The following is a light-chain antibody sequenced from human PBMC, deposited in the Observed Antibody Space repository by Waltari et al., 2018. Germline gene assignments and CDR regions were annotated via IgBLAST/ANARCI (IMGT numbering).Light chain of an antibody. V-gene: IGLV4-69*01. CDR1: SGHSSYA. J-gene: IGLJ3*02. CDR3: QTGGTGIPPWV. CDR2: LNSDGSH. Sequence: QLVLTQSPSASASLGASVTLTCTLSSGHSSYAIAWHQQQPEKGPRFLMKLNSDGSHNKGDGLRARSSGSTAGAQGSLPSSGLRSEDEPDYYCQTGGTGIPPWVFVGGTKLTFL.